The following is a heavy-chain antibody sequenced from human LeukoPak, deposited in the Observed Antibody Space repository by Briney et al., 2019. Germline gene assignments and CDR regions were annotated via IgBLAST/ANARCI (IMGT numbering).Heavy chain of an antibody. CDR2: ISGHGGST. CDR1: GFTFVDYA. D-gene: IGHD5-18*01. J-gene: IGHJ4*02. CDR3: AKTVDTAMGTTVFHY. V-gene: IGHV3-43*02. Sequence: GGSLRLSCAASGFTFVDYAMHWVRQAPGKGLEWVSLISGHGGSTYYADSVKGRFIISRDNSKNSLYLQMNSLRTEDTALYYCAKTVDTAMGTTVFHYWGQGTLVTVSS.